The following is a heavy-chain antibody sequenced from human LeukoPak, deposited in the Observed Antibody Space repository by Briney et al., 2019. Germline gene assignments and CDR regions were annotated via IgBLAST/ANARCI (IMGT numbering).Heavy chain of an antibody. CDR2: VSSSSSYK. CDR3: ARLGDNSYGSYYYYYYMDV. Sequence: GGSLRLSCAATGFTFSSYSMNWVRQAPGKGLEWVSSVSSSSSYKYYADSVKGRFTISRDNAKNSLYLQMNSLRAEDTAVYYCARLGDNSYGSYYYYYYMDVWGKGTTVTISS. CDR1: GFTFSSYS. D-gene: IGHD5-18*01. J-gene: IGHJ6*03. V-gene: IGHV3-21*04.